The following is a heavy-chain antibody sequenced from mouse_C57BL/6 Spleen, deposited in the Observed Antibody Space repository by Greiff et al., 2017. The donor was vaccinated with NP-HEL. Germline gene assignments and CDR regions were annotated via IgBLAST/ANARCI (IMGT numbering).Heavy chain of an antibody. J-gene: IGHJ1*03. Sequence: QVQLQQSGAELAKPGASVKLSCKASGYTFTSYWMHWVKQRPGEGLEWIGYINPSSGYTKYNQKFKDKATLTADKSSSTAYMQLSSLTYEDSAVYYCARCTTLEDWYFDGWGTVITVTVSS. CDR3: ARCTTLEDWYFDG. V-gene: IGHV1-7*01. CDR2: INPSSGYT. D-gene: IGHD1-1*01. CDR1: GYTFTSYW.